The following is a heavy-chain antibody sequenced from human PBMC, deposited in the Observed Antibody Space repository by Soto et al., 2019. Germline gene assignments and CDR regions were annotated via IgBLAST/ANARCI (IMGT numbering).Heavy chain of an antibody. V-gene: IGHV3-33*01. Sequence: QVQLVESGGGVVQPGRSLRLSCAASGFTFSSYGMHWVRQAPGKGLEWVAVIWYDGSNKYYADSVKGRFTISRDNSKNTRYLQMNSLRAEDTAVYYCARDGSGSGIGTDWFDPWGQGTLVTVSS. CDR1: GFTFSSYG. CDR2: IWYDGSNK. D-gene: IGHD3-10*01. CDR3: ARDGSGSGIGTDWFDP. J-gene: IGHJ5*02.